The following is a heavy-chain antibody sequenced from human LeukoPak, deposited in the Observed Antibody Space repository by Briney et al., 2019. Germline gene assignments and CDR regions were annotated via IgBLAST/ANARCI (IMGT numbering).Heavy chain of an antibody. CDR3: AKASRQGAVASPLDY. J-gene: IGHJ4*02. V-gene: IGHV3-23*01. CDR1: GFMFTTYA. Sequence: PGGSLRLSCAASGFMFTTYAMSWVRQAPGKGLQWVSAIGGDGGRTYYADSVKGRFTISRDNSEDTVFLQMNSLRAEDTAVYYCAKASRQGAVASPLDYWGQGTLVTVSS. D-gene: IGHD6-19*01. CDR2: IGGDGGRT.